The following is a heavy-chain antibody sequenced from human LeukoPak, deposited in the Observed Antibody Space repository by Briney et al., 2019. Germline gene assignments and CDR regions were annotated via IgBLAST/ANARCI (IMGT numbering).Heavy chain of an antibody. J-gene: IGHJ4*02. V-gene: IGHV4-61*02. CDR2: IYTSGST. D-gene: IGHD3-10*01. CDR1: GGSISSGSYY. CDR3: ARDAYYGSGSYYDC. Sequence: SQTLSLTCTVSGGSISSGSYYWSWIRQPAGKGLEWIGPIYTSGSTKYNPSLKSRVTISLDPSKNQYSLKVTSVTAADTAVYYCARDAYYGSGSYYDCWGQGTLVTVSS.